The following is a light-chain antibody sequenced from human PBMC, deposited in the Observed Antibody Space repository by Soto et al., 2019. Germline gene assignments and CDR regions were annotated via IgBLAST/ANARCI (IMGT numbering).Light chain of an antibody. CDR2: SNN. Sequence: QAVVTQPPSASGTPGQRVIISCSGTSSNLGSNTANWYQQFPGTAPKVLIYSNNERPSRVPDRFSGSKSGTSASLAISELQSEDEADYYCVAWDDSLNGWVFGGGTKLTVL. CDR3: VAWDDSLNGWV. V-gene: IGLV1-44*01. J-gene: IGLJ3*02. CDR1: SSNLGSNT.